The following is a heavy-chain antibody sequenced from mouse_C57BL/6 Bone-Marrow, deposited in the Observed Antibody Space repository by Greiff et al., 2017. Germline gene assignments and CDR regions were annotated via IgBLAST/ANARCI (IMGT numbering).Heavy chain of an antibody. CDR1: GYTFTSYW. Sequence: VQLQQPGAELVMPGASVKLSCKASGYTFTSYWMHWVKQRPGQGLEWIGEIDPSDSYTNYNQKFKGKATLTVDKSSSTAYMELSRLTSEDSAVYYCERRYYGSSWAMDYWGRGTAVTVSS. CDR3: ERRYYGSSWAMDY. D-gene: IGHD1-1*01. V-gene: IGHV1-69*01. CDR2: IDPSDSYT. J-gene: IGHJ4*01.